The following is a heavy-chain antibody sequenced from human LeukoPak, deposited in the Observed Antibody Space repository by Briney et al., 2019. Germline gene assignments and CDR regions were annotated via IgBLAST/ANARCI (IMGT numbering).Heavy chain of an antibody. Sequence: QPGGSLRHSCTASGFTLGGHDMHWVRQTTGDGLEWVAAVSAGHHAFYAGSVKGRFTVSREDAKNSLYLQMNSLRAGDTAVYYCVREARGYHYTYFDYWGQGSLVTVSS. V-gene: IGHV3-13*01. CDR1: GFTLGGHD. J-gene: IGHJ4*02. CDR2: VSAGHHA. CDR3: VREARGYHYTYFDY. D-gene: IGHD5-18*01.